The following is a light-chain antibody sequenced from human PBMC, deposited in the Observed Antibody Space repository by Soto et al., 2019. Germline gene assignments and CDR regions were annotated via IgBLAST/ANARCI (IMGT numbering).Light chain of an antibody. CDR3: QQTSSPPWT. Sequence: EIVMTQSPATLSVSPGERATLSCRASQSVSSNLAWYQQKPGQAPRLLIYGASTRATGIPARFSGSGSGTDFTLTISSLQPEDFATYYCQQTSSPPWTFGQGTKVDI. CDR2: GAS. J-gene: IGKJ1*01. V-gene: IGKV3-15*01. CDR1: QSVSSN.